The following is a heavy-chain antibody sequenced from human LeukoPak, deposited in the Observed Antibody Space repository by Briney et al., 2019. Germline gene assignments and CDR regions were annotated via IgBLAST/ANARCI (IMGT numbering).Heavy chain of an antibody. V-gene: IGHV4-34*01. CDR2: INHSGST. D-gene: IGHD3-3*01. CDR1: SGSFSGYY. CDR3: ARGLQSGITIFGVAHGPHYFDY. J-gene: IGHJ4*02. Sequence: PSETLSLTCAVYSGSFSGYYWSWIRQPPGKGLEWIGEINHSGSTNYNPSLESRVTISVDTSKNQFSLKLSSVTAANTAVYYCARGLQSGITIFGVAHGPHYFDYWGQGTLVTVSS.